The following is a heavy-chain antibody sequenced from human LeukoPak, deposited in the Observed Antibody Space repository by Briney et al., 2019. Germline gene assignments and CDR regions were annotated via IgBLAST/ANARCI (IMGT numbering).Heavy chain of an antibody. Sequence: GGSLRLSCAASGFTFSSYWMHWVRQAPGKGLVWVSRIYSDGTTTNYADSVKGRFTISRDNAKNTLYLQMNSLRAEDTAVYYCARGYSYGDYWGQGTLVTVSS. CDR2: IYSDGTTT. D-gene: IGHD5-18*01. CDR3: ARGYSYGDY. J-gene: IGHJ4*02. V-gene: IGHV3-74*01. CDR1: GFTFSSYW.